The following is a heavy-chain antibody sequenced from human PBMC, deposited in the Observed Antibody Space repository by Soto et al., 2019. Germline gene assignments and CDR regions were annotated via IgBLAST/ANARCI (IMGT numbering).Heavy chain of an antibody. CDR1: GYTFTSYG. Sequence: ASVKVSCKASGYTFTSYGISWVRQAPGQGLEWMGWISAYNGNTNYAQKLQGRVTITTDTSTSTAYMEPRSLRSDDTAVYYCARDLVRSSSSGGMDVWGQGTTVTVSS. V-gene: IGHV1-18*01. J-gene: IGHJ6*02. CDR3: ARDLVRSSSSGGMDV. CDR2: ISAYNGNT. D-gene: IGHD6-6*01.